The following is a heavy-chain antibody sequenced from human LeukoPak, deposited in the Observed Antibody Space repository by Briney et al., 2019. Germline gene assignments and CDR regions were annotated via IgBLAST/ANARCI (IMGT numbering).Heavy chain of an antibody. V-gene: IGHV3-21*01. CDR1: GFTFSSYS. Sequence: PGGSLRLSCAASGFTFSSYSMNWVRQAPGKGLEWVSSISSSISYIYYADSVKGRFTISRDNAKNSLYLQMNSLRAEDTAVYYCARRITIFGVVTPDDAFDIWGQGTMVTVSS. CDR3: ARRITIFGVVTPDDAFDI. J-gene: IGHJ3*02. D-gene: IGHD3-3*01. CDR2: ISSSISYI.